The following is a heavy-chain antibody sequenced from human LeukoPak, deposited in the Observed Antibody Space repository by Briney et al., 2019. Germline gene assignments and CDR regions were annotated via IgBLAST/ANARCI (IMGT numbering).Heavy chain of an antibody. V-gene: IGHV3-7*03. CDR1: GFNFNDYF. Sequence: GRSMRLACAASGFNFNDYFMSWVRQAPGKGLEWVANIKRDENVKYYLDSVKGRFTISRDNAKNSLSLQMNSLRAEDTAIYYCVRWDDSGKYVTAFDIWGQGTMVTVSS. D-gene: IGHD1-26*01. CDR2: IKRDENVK. J-gene: IGHJ3*02. CDR3: VRWDDSGKYVTAFDI.